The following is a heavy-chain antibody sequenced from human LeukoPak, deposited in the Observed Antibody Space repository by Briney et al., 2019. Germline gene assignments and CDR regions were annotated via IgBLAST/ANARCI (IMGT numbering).Heavy chain of an antibody. D-gene: IGHD3-16*01. V-gene: IGHV5-51*01. Sequence: GESLKISCKSSGNNFRKHWIAWVRQMPGKGLELMGYIYPGDSDTRYSPSFQGQVTISADKSISTACLQWSSLKASDTAMYYCARRLGEAFDIWGQGTMVTVSS. CDR3: ARRLGEAFDI. CDR1: GNNFRKHW. J-gene: IGHJ3*02. CDR2: IYPGDSDT.